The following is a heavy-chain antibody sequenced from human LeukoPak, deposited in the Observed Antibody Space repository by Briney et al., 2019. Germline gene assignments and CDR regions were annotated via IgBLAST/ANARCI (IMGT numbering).Heavy chain of an antibody. CDR2: ISGDGGST. J-gene: IGHJ4*02. D-gene: IGHD3-3*01. CDR3: AKDIGRFLEWLSLDY. Sequence: GGSLRLSCAASGFTFDDYAMHWVRQALGKGLEWVSLISGDGGSTYYADSVKGRFTISRDNSKNSLYLQMNSLRTEDTALYYCAKDIGRFLEWLSLDYWGQGTLVTVSS. V-gene: IGHV3-43*02. CDR1: GFTFDDYA.